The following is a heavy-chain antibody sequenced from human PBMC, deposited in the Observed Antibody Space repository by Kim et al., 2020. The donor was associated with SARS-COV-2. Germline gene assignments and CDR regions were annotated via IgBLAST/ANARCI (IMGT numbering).Heavy chain of an antibody. V-gene: IGHV1-2*02. CDR3: AREKTGTATVFDF. J-gene: IGHJ4*02. Sequence: KYAQKFQGRVAMTRDASISAAYMGLSRLRSDDTAVYYCAREKTGTATVFDFWGQGTLVTVSS. D-gene: IGHD1-1*01.